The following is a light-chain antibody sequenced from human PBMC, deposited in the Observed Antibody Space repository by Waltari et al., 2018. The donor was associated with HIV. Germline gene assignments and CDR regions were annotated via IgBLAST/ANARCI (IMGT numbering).Light chain of an antibody. Sequence: EIVLTQSPGTLSLCPGERATLSCRASQSVSSSYLAWYQQKPGQAPRLLIYGASSRATGIPDRFSGSGSGTDFTLTISRLEPEDFAVYYCQQYGNAPDSFGQGTKLEIK. CDR3: QQYGNAPDS. V-gene: IGKV3-20*01. CDR2: GAS. J-gene: IGKJ2*03. CDR1: QSVSSSY.